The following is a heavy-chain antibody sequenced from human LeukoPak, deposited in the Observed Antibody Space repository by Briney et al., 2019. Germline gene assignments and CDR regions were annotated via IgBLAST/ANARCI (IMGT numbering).Heavy chain of an antibody. CDR1: GFTFNKSN. V-gene: IGHV3-48*01. Sequence: PGGSLRLSCAASGFTFNKSNMNWVRQAPGKGLEWVSYISSTSGTIYYADSVKGRFTISRDNSKNTLYLQMNSLRAEDTAVYYCAKDRRIAAAGPLGYWGQGTLVTVSS. J-gene: IGHJ4*02. CDR2: ISSTSGTI. D-gene: IGHD6-13*01. CDR3: AKDRRIAAAGPLGY.